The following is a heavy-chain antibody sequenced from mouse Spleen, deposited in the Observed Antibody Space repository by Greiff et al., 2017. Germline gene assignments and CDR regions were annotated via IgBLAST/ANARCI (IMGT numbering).Heavy chain of an antibody. CDR3: ARWDYGSSPWFAY. CDR2: INPNNGGT. Sequence: VQLQQSGPELVKPGASVKIPCKASGYTFTDYNMDWVKQSHGKSLEWIGDINPNNGGTIYNQKFKGKATLTVDKSSSTAYMELRSLTSEDTAVYYCARWDYGSSPWFAYWGQGTLVTVSA. J-gene: IGHJ3*01. D-gene: IGHD1-1*01. V-gene: IGHV1-18*01. CDR1: GYTFTDYN.